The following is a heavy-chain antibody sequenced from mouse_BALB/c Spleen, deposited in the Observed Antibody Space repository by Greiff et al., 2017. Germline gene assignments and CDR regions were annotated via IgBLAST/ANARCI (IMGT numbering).Heavy chain of an antibody. CDR1: GFSLTSYG. J-gene: IGHJ3*01. CDR2: IWSGGST. CDR3: ALLWLRRGEPPPPAWFAY. Sequence: QVQLQQSGPGLVQPSQSLSITCTVSGFSLTSYGVHWVRQSPGKGLEWLGVIWSGGSTDYNAAFISRLSISKDNSKSQVFFKMNSLQANDTAIYYCALLWLRRGEPPPPAWFAYWGQGTLVTVSA. D-gene: IGHD2-2*01. V-gene: IGHV2-2*02.